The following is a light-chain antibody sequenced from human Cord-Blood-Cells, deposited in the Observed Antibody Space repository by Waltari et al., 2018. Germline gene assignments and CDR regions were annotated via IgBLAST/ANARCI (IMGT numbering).Light chain of an antibody. CDR2: DAS. CDR3: QQRSNWLWT. Sequence: DIVMTQSPDSLAVSLGERATINCKSSQSVLYSSNNKNYLAWYQQKPGQAPRLLIYDASNRATGIPARFSGSGSGTDFTLTISSLEPEDFAVYYCQQRSNWLWTFGQGTKVEIK. CDR1: QSVLYSSNNKNY. V-gene: IGKV4-1*01. J-gene: IGKJ1*01.